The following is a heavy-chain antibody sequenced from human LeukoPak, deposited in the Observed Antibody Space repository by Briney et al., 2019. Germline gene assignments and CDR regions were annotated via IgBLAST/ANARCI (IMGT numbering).Heavy chain of an antibody. J-gene: IGHJ6*03. Sequence: PSETLSLTCAVYGGSFSGYYWSWIRQPPGKGLEWIGEINHSGSTNYNPSLKSQVTISVDTSKNQFSLKLSSVTAADTAMYYCARRFFYYYYMDVWGKGTTVTVSS. CDR3: ARRFFYYYYMDV. CDR2: INHSGST. CDR1: GGSFSGYY. D-gene: IGHD3-3*01. V-gene: IGHV4-34*01.